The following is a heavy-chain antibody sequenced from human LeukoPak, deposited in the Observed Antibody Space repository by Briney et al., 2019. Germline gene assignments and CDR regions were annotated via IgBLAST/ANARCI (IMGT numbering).Heavy chain of an antibody. CDR3: ARHPESIVVVPAAIEYYFDY. J-gene: IGHJ4*02. CDR1: GGFISSSSYY. CDR2: IYYTGST. D-gene: IGHD2-2*01. Sequence: PSETLSLTCTVSGGFISSSSYYWGWNRQPPGNGLEWIGSIYYTGSTYYNPSLKSRDTISVDTSKNQFSLKLSSATAADTAVYYCARHPESIVVVPAAIEYYFDYWGQGTLVTVSS. V-gene: IGHV4-39*01.